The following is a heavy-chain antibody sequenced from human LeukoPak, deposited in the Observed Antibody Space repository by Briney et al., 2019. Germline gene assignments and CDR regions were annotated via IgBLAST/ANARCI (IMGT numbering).Heavy chain of an antibody. CDR1: GFTFSSYA. CDR3: ARNNGMDV. J-gene: IGHJ6*02. CDR2: VNRDGSET. V-gene: IGHV3-7*03. Sequence: GGSLRLSCADSGFTFSSYAMSWVRQVPGRGPEWVANVNRDGSETYYLDSVKGRFTISKDNAKNSLYLQMNSLRAEDTALYHCARNNGMDVWGQGTTVIVSS.